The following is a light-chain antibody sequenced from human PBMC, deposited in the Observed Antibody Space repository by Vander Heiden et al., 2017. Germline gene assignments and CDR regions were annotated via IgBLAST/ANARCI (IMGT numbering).Light chain of an antibody. CDR1: SSNLGDYNY. Sequence: QSALTQPRSVSGSPGQSVTISCTGTSSNLGDYNYVSWYRQDPGKAPKLIIYDVTTRPSGVPDRFSGSKSGNTASLTISGLQAEDEADYYCCSYAGTYVIFGGGTKLTAL. CDR3: CSYAGTYVI. V-gene: IGLV2-11*01. CDR2: DVT. J-gene: IGLJ2*01.